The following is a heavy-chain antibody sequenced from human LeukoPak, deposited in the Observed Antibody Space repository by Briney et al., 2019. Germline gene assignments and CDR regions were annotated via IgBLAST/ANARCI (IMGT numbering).Heavy chain of an antibody. D-gene: IGHD5-12*01. Sequence: SETLSLTCTVSGGSISSSSYYGGWIRQPPGKGLEWIGSIYYSGSTYYNPSLKSRVTISVDTSKNQFSLKLSSVTAADTAVYYCARSALSGYGYYFDYWGQGTQVTVSS. J-gene: IGHJ4*02. CDR2: IYYSGST. CDR3: ARSALSGYGYYFDY. V-gene: IGHV4-39*07. CDR1: GGSISSSSYY.